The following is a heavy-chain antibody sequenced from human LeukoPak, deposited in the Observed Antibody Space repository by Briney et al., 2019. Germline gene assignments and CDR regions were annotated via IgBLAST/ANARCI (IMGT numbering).Heavy chain of an antibody. V-gene: IGHV3-30-3*01. CDR2: ISYDGSNK. Sequence: GGSLRLSCAASGFTFSSYAMHWVRQAPGKGLEWVAVISYDGSNKYYADSVKGRFTISRDNSENTLYLQMNSLRAEDTAVYYCARDLYGDPDYWGQGTLVTVSS. D-gene: IGHD4-17*01. CDR1: GFTFSSYA. J-gene: IGHJ4*02. CDR3: ARDLYGDPDY.